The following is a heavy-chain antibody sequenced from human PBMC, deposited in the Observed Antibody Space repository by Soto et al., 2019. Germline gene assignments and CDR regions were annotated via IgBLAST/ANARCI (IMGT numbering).Heavy chain of an antibody. CDR3: ARMKSYYDSSGTPFDYYYYGMDV. J-gene: IGHJ6*02. V-gene: IGHV4-34*01. Sequence: SETLSLTCAVYGGSFSGYYWSWIRQPPGKGLEWIGEINHSGSTNYNPSLKSRVTISVDTSKNQFSLKLSSVTAADTAVYYCARMKSYYDSSGTPFDYYYYGMDVWGQGTTVTVSS. CDR1: GGSFSGYY. D-gene: IGHD3-22*01. CDR2: INHSGST.